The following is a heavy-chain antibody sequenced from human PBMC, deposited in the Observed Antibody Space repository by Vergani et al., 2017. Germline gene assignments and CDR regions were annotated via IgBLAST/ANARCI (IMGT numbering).Heavy chain of an antibody. CDR2: IHSSGTT. CDR1: GGSITSGSFY. V-gene: IGHV4-61*02. D-gene: IGHD6-19*01. Sequence: QVQLHESGPGLVKPSQTLSLTCTVSGGSITSGSFYWSWIRQPAGKGLEWIGRIHSSGTTNYNPSLKSRVTLSVDTSKNQLSLRMTSVTAADTAVYYCAREVAVAGTVYYYYMDVWGKGTTVTVSS. J-gene: IGHJ6*03. CDR3: AREVAVAGTVYYYYMDV.